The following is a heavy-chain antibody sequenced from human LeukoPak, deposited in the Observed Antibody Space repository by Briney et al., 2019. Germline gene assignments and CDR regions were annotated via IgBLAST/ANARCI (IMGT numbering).Heavy chain of an antibody. CDR3: AKARSGNGGGDAFDI. Sequence: GGSLRLSCAAPGFTFSTYWMSWVRQAPGTGLEWVANIKQDGSEKYYVDSVKGRFTISRDNAKNSLYLQMNSLRAEDTAVYYCAKARSGNGGGDAFDIWGQGTMVTVSS. CDR2: IKQDGSEK. J-gene: IGHJ3*02. CDR1: GFTFSTYW. D-gene: IGHD5-12*01. V-gene: IGHV3-7*01.